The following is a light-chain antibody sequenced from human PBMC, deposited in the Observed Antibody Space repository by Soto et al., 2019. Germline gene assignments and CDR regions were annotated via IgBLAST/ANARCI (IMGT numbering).Light chain of an antibody. CDR2: GPS. V-gene: IGKV3-20*01. CDR1: QTVYNGF. Sequence: ENVLTQSPGTLSLSPGEIATLSCRASQTVYNGFLACYQQKHGQAPRLLINGPSGRATGTPARIIGSGSGTDFTVSISSREPEDFSVYYCQQYGSSPQTFGQGTKLEI. CDR3: QQYGSSPQT. J-gene: IGKJ1*01.